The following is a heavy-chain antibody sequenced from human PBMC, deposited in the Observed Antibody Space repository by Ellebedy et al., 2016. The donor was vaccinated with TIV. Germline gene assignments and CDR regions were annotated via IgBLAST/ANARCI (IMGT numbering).Heavy chain of an antibody. V-gene: IGHV4-34*01. Sequence: MPSETLSLTCTVSGGSISSYYWSWIRQPPGKGLEWIGEINHSGSTNYNPSLKSRVTISVDTSKNQFSLKLSSVTAADTAVYYCARVGSGSYYYWFDPWGQGTLVTVSS. J-gene: IGHJ5*02. CDR3: ARVGSGSYYYWFDP. CDR2: INHSGST. CDR1: GGSISSYY. D-gene: IGHD1-26*01.